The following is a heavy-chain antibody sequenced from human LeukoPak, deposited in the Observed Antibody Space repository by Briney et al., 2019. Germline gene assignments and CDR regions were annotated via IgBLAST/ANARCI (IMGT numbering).Heavy chain of an antibody. V-gene: IGHV3-23*01. J-gene: IGHJ4*02. D-gene: IGHD3-9*01. Sequence: PGGSLRLSCAASGFTFSSYAMSWVRQAPGKGLEWVSAISGSGGSTYYADSVKGRFTISRDNSKNALYLQVNSLRAEDTAVYYCAKDRPTPVLRYFDWLLEGAFDYWGQGTLVTVSS. CDR2: ISGSGGST. CDR3: AKDRPTPVLRYFDWLLEGAFDY. CDR1: GFTFSSYA.